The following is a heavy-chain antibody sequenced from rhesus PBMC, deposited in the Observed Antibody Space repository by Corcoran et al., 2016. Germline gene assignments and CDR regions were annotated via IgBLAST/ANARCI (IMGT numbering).Heavy chain of an antibody. CDR2: ITYSGST. CDR3: AREAKTVPIDY. J-gene: IGHJ4*01. Sequence: QVQLQESGPGLVKPSETLSLTCAVSGYSISSGYYWSWIRQPPGKGLEGIGYITYSGSTSNNPTLKRRVTISRDTAKHQFSLKLSSVTAADTAVYYCAREAKTVPIDYWGQGVLVTVSS. CDR1: GYSISSGYY. D-gene: IGHD2-21*01. V-gene: IGHV4-122*02.